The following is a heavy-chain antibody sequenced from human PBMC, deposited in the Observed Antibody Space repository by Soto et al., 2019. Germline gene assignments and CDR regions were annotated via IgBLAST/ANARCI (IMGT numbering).Heavy chain of an antibody. CDR2: ISYDGSNK. CDR3: ARDPTGRSRWPYYFDY. D-gene: IGHD6-19*01. CDR1: GFTFSSYA. J-gene: IGHJ4*02. Sequence: QVQLVESGGGVVQPGRSLRLSCAASGFTFSSYAMHWVRQAPGKGLEWVAVISYDGSNKYYADSVKGRFTISRDNSKNTLYLQMNSLRAEDTAVYYCARDPTGRSRWPYYFDYWGQGTLVTVSS. V-gene: IGHV3-30-3*01.